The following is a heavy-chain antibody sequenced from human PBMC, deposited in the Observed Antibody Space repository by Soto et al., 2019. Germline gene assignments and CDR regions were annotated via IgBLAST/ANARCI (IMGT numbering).Heavy chain of an antibody. J-gene: IGHJ4*02. D-gene: IGHD1-26*01. CDR2: IIPIFGTA. CDR1: GGTFSSYA. Sequence: GASVKVSCKASGGTFSSYAISWVRQAPGQGLEWMGGIIPIFGTANYAQKFQGRVTITADESTSTAYMELSSLRSEDTAVYYCERVSRQGPSGSYDYWGQGTLVTVSS. V-gene: IGHV1-69*13. CDR3: ERVSRQGPSGSYDY.